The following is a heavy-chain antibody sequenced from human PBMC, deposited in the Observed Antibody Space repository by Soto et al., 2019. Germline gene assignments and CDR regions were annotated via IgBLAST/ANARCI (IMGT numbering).Heavy chain of an antibody. CDR1: GDSVTRGEYY. Sequence: QVQLQESGPGLVKPSQTLSLTCTVSGDSVTRGEYYWNWIRQDPGKGLEWIGYIFHSGSTYYNPSLKSRLALSVDTSKNQFSLKLSSVTAADTAVYYCARGYNSGWSDYFDFGGQGRLVTVSS. CDR3: ARGYNSGWSDYFDF. CDR2: IFHSGST. D-gene: IGHD6-19*01. J-gene: IGHJ4*02. V-gene: IGHV4-31*03.